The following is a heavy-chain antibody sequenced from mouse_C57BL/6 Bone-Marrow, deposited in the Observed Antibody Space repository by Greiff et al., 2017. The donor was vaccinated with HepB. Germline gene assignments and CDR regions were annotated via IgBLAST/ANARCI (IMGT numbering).Heavy chain of an antibody. V-gene: IGHV1-26*01. D-gene: IGHD2-4*01. CDR1: GYTFTDYY. CDR3: AIDYDWYFDV. Sequence: EVKLVESGPELVKPGASVKISCKASGYTFTDYYMNWVKQSHGKSLEWIGDINPNNGGTSYNQKFKGKATLTVDKSSSTAYMELRSLTSEDSAVYYCAIDYDWYFDVWGTGTTVTVSS. CDR2: INPNNGGT. J-gene: IGHJ1*03.